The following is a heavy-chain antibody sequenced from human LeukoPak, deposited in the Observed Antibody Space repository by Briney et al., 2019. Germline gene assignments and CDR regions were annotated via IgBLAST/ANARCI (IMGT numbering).Heavy chain of an antibody. J-gene: IGHJ4*02. CDR2: IYYSGST. CDR3: ARGTTVTDY. Sequence: SETLSLTCTVSGGSISSYYLSWIRQPPGKGLEWIGYIYYSGSTNYNPSLKSRVTISVDTSKNQFSLKLSSVTAADTAVYYCARGTTVTDYWGQGTLVTVSS. D-gene: IGHD4-11*01. V-gene: IGHV4-59*01. CDR1: GGSISSYY.